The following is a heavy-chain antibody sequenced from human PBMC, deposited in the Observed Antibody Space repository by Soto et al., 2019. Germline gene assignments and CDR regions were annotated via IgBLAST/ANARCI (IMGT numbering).Heavy chain of an antibody. CDR1: GFTFTRYS. CDR2: ISSTTNYI. J-gene: IGHJ4*02. CDR3: ARESEDLTSNFDY. V-gene: IGHV3-21*06. Sequence: EVQLVESGGGLVKPGGSLRLSCAASGFTFTRYSMNWVRQAPGKGLEWVSSISSTTNYIYYGDSMKGLFTISRDNAKNSLYLEMYILRAEYTAVYYCARESEDLTSNFDYWGQGTLVTVSS.